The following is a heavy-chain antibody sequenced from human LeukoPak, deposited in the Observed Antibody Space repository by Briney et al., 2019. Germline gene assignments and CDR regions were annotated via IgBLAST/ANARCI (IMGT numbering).Heavy chain of an antibody. CDR1: GFSFSRYW. J-gene: IGHJ4*02. Sequence: GGSLRLSCAASGFSFSRYWMSWVRQAPGKGLEWVANIKQDGSEKNYVESVKGRFTISRDNAKNSLYLQTNSLRAEDTAVYYCANGGTYYDILTGYYPDYWGQGTLVTVSS. D-gene: IGHD3-9*01. CDR2: IKQDGSEK. CDR3: ANGGTYYDILTGYYPDY. V-gene: IGHV3-7*01.